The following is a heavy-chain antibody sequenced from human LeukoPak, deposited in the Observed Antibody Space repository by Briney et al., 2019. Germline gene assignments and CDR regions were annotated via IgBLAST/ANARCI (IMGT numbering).Heavy chain of an antibody. CDR1: GGSISSYY. D-gene: IGHD2-2*01. CDR2: IYYSGST. CDR3: ARDRGRGYDYDAFDI. V-gene: IGHV4-59*01. Sequence: SETLSLTCTVSGGSISSYYWSWIRQPPGKGLEWIGYIYYSGSTNYNPSLTSRVTISVDTSKNQFSLKLSSVTAADTAVYYCARDRGRGYDYDAFDIWGQGTMVTVSS. J-gene: IGHJ3*02.